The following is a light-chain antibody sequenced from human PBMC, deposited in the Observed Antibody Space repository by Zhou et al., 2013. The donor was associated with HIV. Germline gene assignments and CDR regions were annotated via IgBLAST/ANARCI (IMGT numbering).Light chain of an antibody. CDR2: TAS. CDR1: QSISIY. V-gene: IGKV1-39*01. Sequence: DIQMTQSPSSLSASVGDRVTITCRASQSISIYLNWYQQTPGMAPKFLISTASSLQSGVPSRFSGSGSGTDFTLTISSLQPEDFGTYYCQQANNYPITFGQGTRLEIK. CDR3: QQANNYPIT. J-gene: IGKJ5*01.